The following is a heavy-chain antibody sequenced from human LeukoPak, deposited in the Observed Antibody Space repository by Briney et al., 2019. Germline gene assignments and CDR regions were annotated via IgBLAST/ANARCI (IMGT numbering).Heavy chain of an antibody. Sequence: PGGSLRLSCAASGFTVSSNYMSWVRQAPGKGLVWVSVIYSGGSTYYADSVKGRFTISRDNSKNTLYLQMNSLRAEDTAVYYCARVWYSSGLNWFDPWGQGTLVTVSS. V-gene: IGHV3-53*01. CDR1: GFTVSSNY. D-gene: IGHD6-19*01. J-gene: IGHJ5*02. CDR3: ARVWYSSGLNWFDP. CDR2: IYSGGST.